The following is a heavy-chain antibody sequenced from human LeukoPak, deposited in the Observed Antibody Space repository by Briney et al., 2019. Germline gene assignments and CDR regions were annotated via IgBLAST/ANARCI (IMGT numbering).Heavy chain of an antibody. CDR1: GFTFSTFW. J-gene: IGHJ4*02. Sequence: GGSLRLSCAASGFTFSTFWMNWVRQAPGKGLEWVANIKQDGSERYYLDSVKGRFTISRDNSKNTLYLQMNSLRAEDTAVYYCAKPDYDILTGPQVDWGQGTLVTVSS. V-gene: IGHV3-7*03. D-gene: IGHD3-9*01. CDR3: AKPDYDILTGPQVD. CDR2: IKQDGSER.